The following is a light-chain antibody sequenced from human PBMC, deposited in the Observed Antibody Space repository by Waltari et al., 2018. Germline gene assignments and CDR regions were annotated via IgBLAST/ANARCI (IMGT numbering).Light chain of an antibody. Sequence: EIVMTQSPATLSVSPGVRATLPCRASQSVSSNLAWYQQKPGQAPRLLIYGASTRATGIPARFSGSGSGTEFTLTISSMQSEDFAVYYCQQYNNWPRGTFGQGTKLEIK. J-gene: IGKJ2*02. CDR3: QQYNNWPRGT. V-gene: IGKV3-15*01. CDR2: GAS. CDR1: QSVSSN.